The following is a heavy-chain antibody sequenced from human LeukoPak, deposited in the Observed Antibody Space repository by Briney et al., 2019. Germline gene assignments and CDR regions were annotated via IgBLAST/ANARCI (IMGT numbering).Heavy chain of an antibody. Sequence: QPGRSLRLSCAASGFTFDDYAMHWVWQAPGKGLEWVSGISWNSGSIGYADSVKGRFTISRDNAKNSLYLQMNSLRAEDMALYYCAKDATGDSGYFDYWGQGTLVTVSS. CDR3: AKDATGDSGYFDY. CDR2: ISWNSGSI. J-gene: IGHJ4*02. V-gene: IGHV3-9*03. CDR1: GFTFDDYA. D-gene: IGHD7-27*01.